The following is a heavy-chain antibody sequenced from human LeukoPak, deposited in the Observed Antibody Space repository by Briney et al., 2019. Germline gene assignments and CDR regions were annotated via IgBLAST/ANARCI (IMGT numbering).Heavy chain of an antibody. J-gene: IGHJ4*02. CDR2: ISGSGGST. D-gene: IGHD6-13*01. V-gene: IGHV3-23*01. Sequence: PGGSLRLSCAASGFTFSSYAMSWVRQAPGKGLEWVSAISGSGGSTYYADSVKGRFTISRDNSKNTLYLQMNSLRAEDTAVYYGAKDSGFAIAAVPIDYWGQGTLVTVSS. CDR3: AKDSGFAIAAVPIDY. CDR1: GFTFSSYA.